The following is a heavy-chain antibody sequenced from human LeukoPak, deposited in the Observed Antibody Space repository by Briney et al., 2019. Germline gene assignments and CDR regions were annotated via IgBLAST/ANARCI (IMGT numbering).Heavy chain of an antibody. CDR3: ARVPPLYCGAKLDY. CDR1: GYTFTRFD. Sequence: ASVTVSCKRSGYTFTRFDINWVRQAPGQGLEGMGWMNPNRGNTGYAQKFQGRVTITRDTSISTAYLELSNLRSEDTAVYYCARVPPLYCGAKLDYWGEGTLVTVSS. CDR2: MNPNRGNT. D-gene: IGHD2-8*02. V-gene: IGHV1-8*03. J-gene: IGHJ4*02.